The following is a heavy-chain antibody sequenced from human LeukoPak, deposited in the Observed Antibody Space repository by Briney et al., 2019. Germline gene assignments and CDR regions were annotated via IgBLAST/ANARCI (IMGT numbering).Heavy chain of an antibody. Sequence: GGSLRLSCAASGFTFSSYSMNWVRQAPGKGLEWVSSISSSSSYIYYADSVKGRFTISRDNAKNSLYLQMNSLRAEDTALYYCARGLGPDAFDIWGQGTMVTVSS. CDR2: ISSSSSYI. V-gene: IGHV3-21*01. CDR3: ARGLGPDAFDI. CDR1: GFTFSSYS. J-gene: IGHJ3*02.